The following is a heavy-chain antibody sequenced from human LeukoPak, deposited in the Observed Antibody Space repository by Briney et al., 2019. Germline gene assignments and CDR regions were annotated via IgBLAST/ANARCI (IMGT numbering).Heavy chain of an antibody. CDR1: GYTFTSYG. V-gene: IGHV1-18*01. Sequence: ASVKVSCKASGYTFTSYGINWVRQAPGQGLEWMGWISAYNVNTNYAQKLQGRVNMTTDTSTSTAYMELRSLRSDDTAVYYCARDDALVATGSFDYWGQGTLVTVSS. CDR2: ISAYNVNT. D-gene: IGHD5-12*01. J-gene: IGHJ4*02. CDR3: ARDDALVATGSFDY.